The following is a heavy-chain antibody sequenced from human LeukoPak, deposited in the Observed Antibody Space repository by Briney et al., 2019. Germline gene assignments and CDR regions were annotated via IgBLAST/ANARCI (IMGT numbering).Heavy chain of an antibody. CDR1: GFTFSSYA. CDR3: ARAQMGAPTDY. J-gene: IGHJ4*02. V-gene: IGHV3-74*01. Sequence: GVSLRLSCAASGFTFSSYAMYWVRQAPGKGLVWVSRIRSDGSSTIYADSVKGRFTISRDIAKNTLYLQMNSRRAEDTAVYYCARAQMGAPTDYWGQGTLVTVSS. CDR2: IRSDGSST. D-gene: IGHD1-26*01.